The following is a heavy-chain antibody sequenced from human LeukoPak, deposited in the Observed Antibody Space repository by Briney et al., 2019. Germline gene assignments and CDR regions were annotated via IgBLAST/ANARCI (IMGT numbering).Heavy chain of an antibody. V-gene: IGHV3-21*01. CDR1: GFTLSTYS. J-gene: IGHJ6*02. Sequence: PGGSLRLSCAASGFTLSTYSMNWVRQAPGKGLEWASSISSSASYMYYADSVKGRFTISRDNAKNSLYLQMNSLRAEDTAVYYCARGGVGLVIIPGWEYDYYGMDVWGQGTTVTVSS. D-gene: IGHD3/OR15-3a*01. CDR3: ARGGVGLVIIPGWEYDYYGMDV. CDR2: ISSSASYM.